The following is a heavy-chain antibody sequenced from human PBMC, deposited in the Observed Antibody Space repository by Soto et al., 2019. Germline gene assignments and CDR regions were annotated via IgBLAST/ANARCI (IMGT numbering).Heavy chain of an antibody. CDR2: ILFDGSDE. V-gene: IGHV3-30*18. J-gene: IGHJ4*02. Sequence: GGSLRLSCATSGLTFDSYAMHWVRQAPGKGLEWVALILFDGSDEYYANSVKGRFTISRDNSRKTLYLQMNSLRAEDTAVYYCAKDMEYYYDSSGYSLDYWGQGTLVTVSS. D-gene: IGHD3-22*01. CDR1: GLTFDSYA. CDR3: AKDMEYYYDSSGYSLDY.